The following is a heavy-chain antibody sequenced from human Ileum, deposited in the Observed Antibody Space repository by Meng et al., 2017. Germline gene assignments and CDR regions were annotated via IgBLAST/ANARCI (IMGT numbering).Heavy chain of an antibody. CDR1: GFTFSSYW. V-gene: IGHV3-74*01. Sequence: EDQLLGSVGGLVEPGGSLGLSCAASGFTFSSYWMHWVRQAPGKGLVWVARINTDGSDTRYADSVKGRFTISRDNAQNMVYLQMNSLRAEDTAVYYCARDKPHNWFDPWGQGTLVTVSS. CDR2: INTDGSDT. CDR3: ARDKPHNWFDP. J-gene: IGHJ5*02.